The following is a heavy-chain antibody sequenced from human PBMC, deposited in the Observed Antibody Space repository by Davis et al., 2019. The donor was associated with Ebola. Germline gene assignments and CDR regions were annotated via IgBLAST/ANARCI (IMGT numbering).Heavy chain of an antibody. CDR1: GYTFIGYY. J-gene: IGHJ4*02. Sequence: AASVKVSCKASGYTFIGYYIQWVRQAPGQGLQWVGRINPNSGGADFGLQFQGRVTLTRDTSVTTAFMELHNLRSDDTAVYYCARVRFTLDRGVRYYFDTWGQGTPVTVSS. CDR2: INPNSGGA. CDR3: ARVRFTLDRGVRYYFDT. D-gene: IGHD3-10*01. V-gene: IGHV1-2*06.